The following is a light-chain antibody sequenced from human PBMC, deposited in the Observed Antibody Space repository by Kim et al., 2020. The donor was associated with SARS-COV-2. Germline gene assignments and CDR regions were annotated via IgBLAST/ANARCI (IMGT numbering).Light chain of an antibody. J-gene: IGKJ1*01. CDR2: AAS. CDR1: QSISRY. V-gene: IGKV1-39*01. CDR3: QQSYSSPTWT. Sequence: SVGDRVTITCRASQSISRYLNWSQQKPGKAPKLLIYAASSLQSEVPSRFSGSGSGPDFTLTIRSLQPEDFATYYCQQSYSSPTWTFGQGTKVDIK.